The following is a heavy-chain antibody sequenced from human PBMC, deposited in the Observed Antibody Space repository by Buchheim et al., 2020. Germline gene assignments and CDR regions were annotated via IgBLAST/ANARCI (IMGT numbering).Heavy chain of an antibody. CDR2: ISGSGGST. V-gene: IGHV3-23*01. CDR1: GFTFSSYA. CDR3: AKGDGGYCTGGVCYGFDL. D-gene: IGHD2-8*02. Sequence: EVQLLESGGGLVQPGGSLRLSCAASGFTFSSYAMSWVRQAPGKGLEWVSAISGSGGSTYYADSVKGRFTISRDNSKNTLYLQMNSLRAEDTAVYYCAKGDGGYCTGGVCYGFDLWGRGTL. J-gene: IGHJ2*01.